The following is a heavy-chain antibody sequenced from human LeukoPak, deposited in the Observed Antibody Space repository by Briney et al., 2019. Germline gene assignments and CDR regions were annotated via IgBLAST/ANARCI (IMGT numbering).Heavy chain of an antibody. Sequence: PGGSLRLSCAASGFTSDDYGMSWVRQAPGKGLEWVSGINWNGGSTGYADSVKGRFTISRDNAKNSLYLQMNSLRAEDTGVYFCARDGDQVGDIYDHWGQGTLVTVSS. CDR1: GFTSDDYG. D-gene: IGHD2-15*01. V-gene: IGHV3-20*04. CDR2: INWNGGST. J-gene: IGHJ4*02. CDR3: ARDGDQVGDIYDH.